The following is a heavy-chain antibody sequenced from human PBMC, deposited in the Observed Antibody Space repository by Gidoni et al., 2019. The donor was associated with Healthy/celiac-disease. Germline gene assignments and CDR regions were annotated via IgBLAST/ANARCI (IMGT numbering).Heavy chain of an antibody. CDR3: ARDSSGSCGDAFDI. CDR2: IWYDGSNK. J-gene: IGHJ3*02. V-gene: IGHV3-33*01. CDR1: GFTFSSYG. D-gene: IGHD6-19*01. Sequence: QLQLVGSVGGVGEPGWSLRLSCAACGFTFSSYGMHWVRQAPGKGLEWVAVIWYDGSNKYYADSVKGRFTISRDNSKNTLYLQMNSLRAEDTAVYYCARDSSGSCGDAFDIWGQGTMVTVSS.